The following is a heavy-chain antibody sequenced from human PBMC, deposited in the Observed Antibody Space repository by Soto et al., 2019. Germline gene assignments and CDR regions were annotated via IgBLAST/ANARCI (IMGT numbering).Heavy chain of an antibody. D-gene: IGHD3-16*01. CDR3: LTDPIKLWPYDY. V-gene: IGHV3-23*01. J-gene: IGHJ4*02. Sequence: GGSLRLSCAATGFTFGFNALSWVRQAPGKGLEWVSSISAGGVSTNYADSVRGRFTISRDNSKNTLYLQMDSLTSDDTGVYYCLTDPIKLWPYDYWGQGTPVTVSS. CDR1: GFTFGFNA. CDR2: ISAGGVST.